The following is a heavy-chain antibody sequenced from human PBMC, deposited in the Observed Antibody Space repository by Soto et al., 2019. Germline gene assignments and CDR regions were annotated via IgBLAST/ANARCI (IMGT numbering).Heavy chain of an antibody. Sequence: PSETLSLTCAVSGGSISSSNWWSWVRQPPGKGLEWIGEIYHSGSTNYNPSLKSRVTISVDKSKNQFSLKLSSVTAADTAVYYCARVIVDYDFWSGYPPGFFGMDVWGQGTTVTVSS. CDR3: ARVIVDYDFWSGYPPGFFGMDV. CDR2: IYHSGST. J-gene: IGHJ6*02. D-gene: IGHD3-3*01. V-gene: IGHV4-4*02. CDR1: GGSISSSNW.